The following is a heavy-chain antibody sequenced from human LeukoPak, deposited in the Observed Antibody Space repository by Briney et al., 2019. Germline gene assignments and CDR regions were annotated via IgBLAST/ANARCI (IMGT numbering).Heavy chain of an antibody. CDR3: AKDRTGYCSGGSCPGGNWFDP. J-gene: IGHJ5*02. D-gene: IGHD2-15*01. Sequence: GGSLRLSCAASGFTFSSYAMNWVRQAPGKGLEWVSVIRGSGGGSYYGDSVKGRFTISRDNSKNTLYLQMNSLRAEDTAVYYCAKDRTGYCSGGSCPGGNWFDPWGQGTLVTVSS. CDR1: GFTFSSYA. CDR2: IRGSGGGS. V-gene: IGHV3-23*01.